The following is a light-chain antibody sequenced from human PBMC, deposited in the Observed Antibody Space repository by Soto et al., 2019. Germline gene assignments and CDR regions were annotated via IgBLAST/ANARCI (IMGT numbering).Light chain of an antibody. J-gene: IGKJ1*01. CDR1: QGISSY. V-gene: IGKV1-9*01. CDR3: QQLNSYLWT. CDR2: AAS. Sequence: DIQLYQSPSFLSASVGDRVTITCRASQGISSYLAWYQQQPGKAPKLLIYAASTFQSGVPSRFSGSGSGTEFTLTISSLQPEDFATYYCQQLNSYLWTFGQGTKVDI.